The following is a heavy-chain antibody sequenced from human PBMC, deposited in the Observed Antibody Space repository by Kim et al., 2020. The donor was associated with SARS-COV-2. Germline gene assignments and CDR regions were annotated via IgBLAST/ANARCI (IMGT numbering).Heavy chain of an antibody. Sequence: SQTLSLTCAISGDSVSSNGATWNWIRQSPSRGLEWLGRTYYRSKWYNDYAVSVKCRITIDPDTSSNQFSLQMNSVTPDDTAVYYCAKSRGGRGSTIDIWGQGTVVTVSS. CDR1: GDSVSSNGAT. V-gene: IGHV6-1*01. J-gene: IGHJ3*02. CDR2: TYYRSKWYN. D-gene: IGHD1-26*01. CDR3: AKSRGGRGSTIDI.